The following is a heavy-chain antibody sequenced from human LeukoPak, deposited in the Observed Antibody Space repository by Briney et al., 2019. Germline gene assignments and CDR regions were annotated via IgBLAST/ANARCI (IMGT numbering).Heavy chain of an antibody. V-gene: IGHV3-23*01. CDR3: AREENFWSGRPFSPDY. D-gene: IGHD3-3*01. CDR1: RFSFSSFA. J-gene: IGHJ4*02. Sequence: PGGSLRLSCAASRFSFSSFAMTWVRQALGKGLEWVSVISGSGGSTYYADSVKGRFTISRDNSKNTLYLQMNNLRVEDTAMYYCAREENFWSGRPFSPDYWGQGTLVTVSS. CDR2: ISGSGGST.